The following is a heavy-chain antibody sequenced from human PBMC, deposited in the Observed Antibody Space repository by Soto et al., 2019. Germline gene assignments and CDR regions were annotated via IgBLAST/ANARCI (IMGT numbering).Heavy chain of an antibody. CDR1: GGTFSSYV. Sequence: SVKVSCKASGGTFSSYVISWVRQAPGQGLEWMGGIIPIFGTANYAQKFQGRVTITADKSTSTAYMELSSLRSEDTAVYYCAGSMATVTTSGYYYGMDVWGQGTTVTVSS. J-gene: IGHJ6*02. V-gene: IGHV1-69*06. D-gene: IGHD4-4*01. CDR3: AGSMATVTTSGYYYGMDV. CDR2: IIPIFGTA.